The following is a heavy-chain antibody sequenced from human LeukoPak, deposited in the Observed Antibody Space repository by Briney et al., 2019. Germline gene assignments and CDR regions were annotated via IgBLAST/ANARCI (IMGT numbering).Heavy chain of an antibody. V-gene: IGHV3-30*18. CDR2: ISYDGSNK. CDR3: AKDRHYDILTAFEY. CDR1: GFTFSSYG. Sequence: GGSLRLSCAASGFTFSSYGMHWVRQAPGKGLEWVAVISYDGSNKYYADSVKGRFTISRDNSKNTLYLQMNSLRAEDTAVYYCAKDRHYDILTAFEYWGQGTLVT. J-gene: IGHJ4*02. D-gene: IGHD3-9*01.